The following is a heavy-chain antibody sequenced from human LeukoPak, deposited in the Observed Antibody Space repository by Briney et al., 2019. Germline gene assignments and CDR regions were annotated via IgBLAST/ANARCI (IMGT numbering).Heavy chain of an antibody. Sequence: SQTLSLTCTVSGGSISSSGYYWNWIRQHPGRGLEWIGYIFYSGSTHYNPSLQSRVIMSLDTSKNQFSLKLSSVTAADTAVYYCAKRYDSGTFDYWGQGTLVTVSS. V-gene: IGHV4-31*03. D-gene: IGHD3-10*01. J-gene: IGHJ4*02. CDR2: IFYSGST. CDR3: AKRYDSGTFDY. CDR1: GGSISSSGYY.